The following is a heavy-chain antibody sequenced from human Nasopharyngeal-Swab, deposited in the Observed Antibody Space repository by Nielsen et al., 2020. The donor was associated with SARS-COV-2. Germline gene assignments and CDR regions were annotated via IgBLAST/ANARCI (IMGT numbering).Heavy chain of an antibody. V-gene: IGHV3-30-3*01. J-gene: IGHJ4*02. CDR1: GFTFSSYA. CDR2: ISYDGSNK. Sequence: GGSLRLSCAASGFTFSSYAMHWVRQAPGKGLEWVAVISYDGSNKCYADSVKGRFTISRDNSKNTLYLQMNSLRAEDTAVYYCASGSPINVVPAARHPRQFDYWGQGTLVTVSS. CDR3: ASGSPINVVPAARHPRQFDY. D-gene: IGHD2-2*01.